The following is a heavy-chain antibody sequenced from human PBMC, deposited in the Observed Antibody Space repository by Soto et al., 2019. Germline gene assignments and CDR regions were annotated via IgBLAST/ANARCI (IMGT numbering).Heavy chain of an antibody. CDR2: IWYDGGNK. V-gene: IGHV3-33*01. CDR3: ARGSSGSSFDY. Sequence: QVQLVESGGGVVQPGRSLRLSCAASGFTFSSYGMHWVRQAPGKGLEWVVLIWYDGGNKYYTDSVKGRFTISRDNSKNTLYLQMNSLRTEDTAVYYCARGSSGSSFDYWGQGTLVTVSS. CDR1: GFTFSSYG. J-gene: IGHJ4*02. D-gene: IGHD2-15*01.